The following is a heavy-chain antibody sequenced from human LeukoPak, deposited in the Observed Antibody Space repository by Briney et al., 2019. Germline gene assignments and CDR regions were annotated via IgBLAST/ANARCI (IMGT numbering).Heavy chain of an antibody. CDR1: GFTFSSYA. CDR3: VKEDYQPLTIFES. J-gene: IGHJ4*02. Sequence: GRSLRLSCAASGFTFSSYAMHWVRQAPGKGLEWVAVISYDGSNKYYADSVKGRFTISRDNSKNTLYLQMDSLRVEDTALYYCVKEDYQPLTIFESWGQGTLVTVSS. D-gene: IGHD2-2*01. V-gene: IGHV3-30-3*01. CDR2: ISYDGSNK.